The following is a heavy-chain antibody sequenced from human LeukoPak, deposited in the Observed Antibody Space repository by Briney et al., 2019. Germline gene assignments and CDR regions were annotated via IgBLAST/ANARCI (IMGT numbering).Heavy chain of an antibody. Sequence: ETVSLIXTVSGGSISISSYFWGRILQPPGQGLEWIVSTYYSGSAYYDLSLMSRVTISVDTSKNQSSLKLSSVTAADTAVYYCARHKNQAYVDYLGQGTLVTVSS. J-gene: IGHJ4*02. D-gene: IGHD1-14*01. CDR3: ARHKNQAYVDY. CDR1: GGSISISSYF. V-gene: IGHV4-39*01. CDR2: TYYSGSA.